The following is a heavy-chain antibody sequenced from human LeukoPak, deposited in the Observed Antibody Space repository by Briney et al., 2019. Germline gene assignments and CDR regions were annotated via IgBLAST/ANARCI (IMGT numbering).Heavy chain of an antibody. V-gene: IGHV1-58*02. CDR3: AAVLVVTAIGAFDI. CDR2: TVVGSGNT. D-gene: IGHD2-21*02. CDR1: GFTFTSSA. J-gene: IGHJ3*02. Sequence: SVKVSCKASGFTFTSSAMQWVRQARGQRLEWIGWTVVGSGNTNYAQKFQERVTITRDMSTSTAYMELSSLRSEDTAVYYCAAVLVVTAIGAFDIWGQGTMVTVSS.